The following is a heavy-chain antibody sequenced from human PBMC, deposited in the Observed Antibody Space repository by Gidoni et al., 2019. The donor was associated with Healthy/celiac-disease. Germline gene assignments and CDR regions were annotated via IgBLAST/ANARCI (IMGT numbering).Heavy chain of an antibody. CDR2: ISSSGSTI. D-gene: IGHD4-17*01. CDR1: GFTFSSYE. J-gene: IGHJ5*02. Sequence: EVQLVESGGGLVQPGGSLRLSCAASGFTFSSYEMNWVRQAPGKGLEWVSYISSSGSTIYYADSVKGRFTISRDNAKNSLYLQMNSLRAEDTAVYYCARGAHDYGDEVWFDPWGQGTLVTVSS. V-gene: IGHV3-48*03. CDR3: ARGAHDYGDEVWFDP.